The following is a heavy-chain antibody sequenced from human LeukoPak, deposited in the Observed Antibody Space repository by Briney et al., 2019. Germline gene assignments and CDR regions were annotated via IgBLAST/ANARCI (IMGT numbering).Heavy chain of an antibody. CDR2: VSGSGGST. J-gene: IGHJ4*02. V-gene: IGHV3-23*01. CDR1: GFTFSSYA. Sequence: GGPLRLSCATSGFTFSSYAMSWVRQAPGKGLEWVSTVSGSGGSTYYADSVKGRFTISRDNSKNTLYLQMNSLRAEDTAVYYCARDNGYDSSGLRFDYWGQGTLVTVSA. D-gene: IGHD3-22*01. CDR3: ARDNGYDSSGLRFDY.